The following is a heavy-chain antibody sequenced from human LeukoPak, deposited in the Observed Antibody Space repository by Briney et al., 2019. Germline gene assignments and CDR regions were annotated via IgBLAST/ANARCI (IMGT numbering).Heavy chain of an antibody. Sequence: AASVKVSCKASGYTFTDYYMHWVRQAPGHGLEWMGWINPNSGGTNYAQQFQGRVTMTRDTSISTAYMELSNLRSDDTAVYYCARGIAAAGGRWFDPWGQGTLVTVSS. CDR1: GYTFTDYY. CDR2: INPNSGGT. D-gene: IGHD6-13*01. J-gene: IGHJ5*02. CDR3: ARGIAAAGGRWFDP. V-gene: IGHV1-2*02.